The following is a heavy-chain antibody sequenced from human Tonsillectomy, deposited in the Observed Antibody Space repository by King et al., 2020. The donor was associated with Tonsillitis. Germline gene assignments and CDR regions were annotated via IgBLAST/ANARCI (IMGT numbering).Heavy chain of an antibody. D-gene: IGHD2-15*01. CDR2: IFSNDEK. Sequence: TLKESGPVLVKPTETLTLTCTVSGFSLSNARMGVSWIRQPPGKALVWLAHIFSNDEKSYSTSLKSRLTISKDTSKSQVVLTMTNMDPVDTATYYCAREVVAATRRWYYYYGMDVWGQGTTVTVPS. V-gene: IGHV2-26*01. J-gene: IGHJ6*02. CDR3: AREVVAATRRWYYYYGMDV. CDR1: GFSLSNARMG.